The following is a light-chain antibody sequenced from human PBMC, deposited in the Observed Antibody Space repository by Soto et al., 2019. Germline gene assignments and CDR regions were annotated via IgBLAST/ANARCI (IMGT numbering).Light chain of an antibody. CDR2: EGS. V-gene: IGLV2-23*01. CDR3: CSYAGSSTLV. CDR1: SNDVGSYNL. Sequence: QSALPQPASVSGSPGQSFPIACTGTSNDVGSYNLVSWYQQHPGKAPKLMIYEGSDRPSGVADRLSGSKSGNTASLTISGLQDEDEAYYYCCSYAGSSTLVFGEGTKVTVL. J-gene: IGLJ3*02.